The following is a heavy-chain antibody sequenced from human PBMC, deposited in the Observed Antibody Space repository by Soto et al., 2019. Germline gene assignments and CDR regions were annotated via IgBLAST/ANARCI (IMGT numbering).Heavy chain of an antibody. V-gene: IGHV4-31*03. Sequence: SETLSLTCTVSGGSISSGAYYWTWIRQHPGKGLEWIGYIYYSGSTYYNPSLKSRVSLSVDTSKNQFSLKLSSVTAADTAVYYCARGLQVLDIDYGVFYYYGMDVWGQGTTVTVSS. CDR3: ARGLQVLDIDYGVFYYYGMDV. CDR1: GGSISSGAYY. D-gene: IGHD2-2*03. J-gene: IGHJ6*02. CDR2: IYYSGST.